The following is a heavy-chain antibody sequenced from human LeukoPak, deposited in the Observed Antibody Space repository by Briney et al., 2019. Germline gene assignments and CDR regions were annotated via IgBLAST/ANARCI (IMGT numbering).Heavy chain of an antibody. CDR3: AKDLRKFQWLPPSFDY. J-gene: IGHJ4*01. CDR1: GFTFSSYG. CDR2: IWYDGSNK. D-gene: IGHD6-19*01. Sequence: GRSLRLSCAASGFTFSSYGMHWVRQAPGKGLEWVAVIWYDGSNKYYADSVKGRFTISRDNSKNTLYLQMNSLRAEDTAVYYCAKDLRKFQWLPPSFDYWAQEPWSPSPQ. V-gene: IGHV3-33*06.